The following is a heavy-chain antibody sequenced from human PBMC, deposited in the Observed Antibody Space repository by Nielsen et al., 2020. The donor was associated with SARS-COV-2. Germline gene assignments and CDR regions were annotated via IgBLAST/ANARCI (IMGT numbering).Heavy chain of an antibody. Sequence: ASVKVSCKASGYTFINYGISWVRQATGQGLEWMGWMNPNSGNTDYAQNFQGRVTMTRNTSISTAYMELSSLKSEDTAVYYCARGLGYSSGWYQYYFDYWGRGTLVTVSS. D-gene: IGHD6-19*01. CDR1: GYTFINYG. V-gene: IGHV1-8*02. CDR3: ARGLGYSSGWYQYYFDY. CDR2: MNPNSGNT. J-gene: IGHJ4*02.